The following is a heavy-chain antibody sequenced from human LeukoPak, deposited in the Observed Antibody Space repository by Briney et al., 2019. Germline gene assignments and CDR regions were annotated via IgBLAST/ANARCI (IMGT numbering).Heavy chain of an antibody. CDR1: GGSFSGYY. Sequence: PSETLSLTCAVYGGSFSGYYWSWIRQPPGKGLEWIGEINHSGSTNYNPSLKSRVTISVDTSKNQFSLKLSSVTAADTAVYYCARGRYYGSGSYRPHDYWGQGTLVTVSS. CDR2: INHSGST. D-gene: IGHD3-10*01. CDR3: ARGRYYGSGSYRPHDY. V-gene: IGHV4-34*01. J-gene: IGHJ4*02.